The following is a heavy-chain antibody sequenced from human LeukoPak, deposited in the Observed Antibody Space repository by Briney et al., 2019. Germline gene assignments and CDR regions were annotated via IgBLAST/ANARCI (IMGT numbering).Heavy chain of an antibody. CDR2: IIPIFGTA. D-gene: IGHD5-18*01. V-gene: IGHV1-69*05. J-gene: IGHJ4*02. Sequence: SVKVSCKASGGTFSSYAISWVRQAPGQGLEWRAGIIPIFGTANYAQKFEGRFTITRDESTNTAYIDLNTLSSEDTAVYYCAIRGYSYGFALDYWGQGTLVTVSS. CDR3: AIRGYSYGFALDY. CDR1: GGTFSSYA.